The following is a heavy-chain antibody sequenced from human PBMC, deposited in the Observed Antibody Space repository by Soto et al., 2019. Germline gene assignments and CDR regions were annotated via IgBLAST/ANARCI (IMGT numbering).Heavy chain of an antibody. CDR1: GFIFRNYA. V-gene: IGHV3-30-3*01. CDR2: ISYDGSNR. D-gene: IGHD3-22*01. CDR3: ARDDYSSTGRNSGFDY. Sequence: QVQLVESGGGVVQPGRSLRLSCAASGFIFRNYAMHWVRQVRQAPGKGLEWVAVISYDGSNRFYADSVKGRFTISRDDSKNTLYLQMNSLRADDTAVYYCARDDYSSTGRNSGFDYWGQGTLVTVSS. J-gene: IGHJ4*02.